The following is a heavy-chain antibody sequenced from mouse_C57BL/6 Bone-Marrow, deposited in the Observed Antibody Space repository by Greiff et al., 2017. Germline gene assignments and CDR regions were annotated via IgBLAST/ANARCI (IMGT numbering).Heavy chain of an antibody. CDR1: GFTFTDYY. J-gene: IGHJ2*01. D-gene: IGHD1-1*01. CDR2: IRNKANGYTT. V-gene: IGHV7-3*01. Sequence: EVKLVESGGGLVQPGGSLSLSCAASGFTFTDYYMSWVRQPPGKALEWLGFIRNKANGYTTEYSASVKGRFTISRDNSRSILYLQMNALIAEDSATYCCTRSPSITSYYFDYWGQGTTLTVSS. CDR3: TRSPSITSYYFDY.